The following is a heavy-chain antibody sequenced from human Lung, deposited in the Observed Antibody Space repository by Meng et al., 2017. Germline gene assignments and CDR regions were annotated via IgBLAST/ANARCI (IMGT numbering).Heavy chain of an antibody. V-gene: IGHV1-46*01. CDR2: FNTSGGFT. J-gene: IGHJ4*02. CDR1: GYTFTRYY. CDR3: AREVVATARGTFDY. Sequence: QVQLVQSGAEVKKPGASVKVSCKASGYTFTRYYMHWVRQAPGQGLEWMGIFNTSGGFTSAQKFQGRVTVTRDTSTSTVYMELSSLRSEDTAVYYCAREVVATARGTFDYWGQGTLVTVSS. D-gene: IGHD2-21*02.